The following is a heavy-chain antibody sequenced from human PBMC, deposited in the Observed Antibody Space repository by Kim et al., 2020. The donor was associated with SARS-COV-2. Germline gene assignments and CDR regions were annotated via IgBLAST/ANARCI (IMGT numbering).Heavy chain of an antibody. CDR3: ARWFGDRVFYMDV. CDR2: TWFDGSQK. J-gene: IGHJ6*02. V-gene: IGHV3-33*08. D-gene: IGHD3-10*01. Sequence: GGSLRLSCAASGYMFSNYGMHWVRQAPGKGLEWVAVTWFDGSQKYYADSVKGRFSIFKDNSKSTLFLQMNSLRAEDTAVYYCARWFGDRVFYMDVWGQGTTVTVSS. CDR1: GYMFSNYG.